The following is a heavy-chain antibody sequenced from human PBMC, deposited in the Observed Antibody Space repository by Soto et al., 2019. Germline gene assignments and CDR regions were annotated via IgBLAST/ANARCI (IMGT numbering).Heavy chain of an antibody. V-gene: IGHV4-59*01. CDR2: IYYSGST. J-gene: IGHJ4*02. CDR3: AGARYYYGSGSYSRQYYFDY. CDR1: GGSISSYY. Sequence: SETLSLTCTVSGGSISSYYWSWIRQPPGKGLEWIGYIYYSGSTNYNPSLKSRVTISVDTSKNQFSLKLSSVTAADTAVYYCAGARYYYGSGSYSRQYYFDYWGQGTLVTVS. D-gene: IGHD3-10*01.